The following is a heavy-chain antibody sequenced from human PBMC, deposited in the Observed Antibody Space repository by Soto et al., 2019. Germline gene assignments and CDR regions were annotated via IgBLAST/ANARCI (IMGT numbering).Heavy chain of an antibody. CDR1: GYTFTSYG. D-gene: IGHD2-15*01. Sequence: GASVKVSCKASGYTFTSYGISWVRQAPGQVLEWMGWISAYNGNTNYAQKLQGRVTMTTDTSTSTAYMELRSLRSDDTAVYYCARDGALGPARYCSGGSCYEEGTDYWGQGTLVTVSS. V-gene: IGHV1-18*04. J-gene: IGHJ4*02. CDR3: ARDGALGPARYCSGGSCYEEGTDY. CDR2: ISAYNGNT.